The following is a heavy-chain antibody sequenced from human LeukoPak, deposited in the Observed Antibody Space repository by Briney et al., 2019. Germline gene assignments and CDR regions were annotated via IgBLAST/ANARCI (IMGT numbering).Heavy chain of an antibody. CDR1: GFTFDDYA. CDR3: AKDWGAGPGDAFDI. V-gene: IGHV3-43D*03. J-gene: IGHJ3*02. D-gene: IGHD1-26*01. Sequence: GGSLRLSCAASGFTFDDYAMHWVRQAPGKGLEWVSLISWDGGSTYYADSVKGRFTISRDNSKNSLYLQMNSLRAEDTALYYCAKDWGAGPGDAFDIWGQGTMVTVSS. CDR2: ISWDGGST.